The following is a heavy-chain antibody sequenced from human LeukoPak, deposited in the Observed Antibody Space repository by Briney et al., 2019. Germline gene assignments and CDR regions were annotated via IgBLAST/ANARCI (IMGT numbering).Heavy chain of an antibody. V-gene: IGHV3-21*01. J-gene: IGHJ4*02. CDR2: ISSSSSYI. D-gene: IGHD3-10*01. Sequence: GGSLRLSCAASGFTFSSYSMNWVRQAPGKGLEWVSSISSSSSYIYYADSVKGRFTISRDNAKNSLYLQMNSLRAEDTAVYYCARDVLRWFGEPQPDYFDYWGQGTLVTVSS. CDR3: ARDVLRWFGEPQPDYFDY. CDR1: GFTFSSYS.